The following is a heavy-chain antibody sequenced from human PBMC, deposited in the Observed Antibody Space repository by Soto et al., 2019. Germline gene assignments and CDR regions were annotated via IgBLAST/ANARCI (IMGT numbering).Heavy chain of an antibody. CDR1: GGSISRYY. CDR3: ARTRTHHFDY. CDR2: IYHSGST. V-gene: IGHV4-59*12. Sequence: AAETLSLTCTVSGGSISRYYWSWIRQPPGKGLEWIGYIYHSGSTYYNPSLKSRVTISVDRSKNQFSLKLSSVTAADTAVYYCARTRTHHFDYWGQGTLVTVSS. J-gene: IGHJ4*02.